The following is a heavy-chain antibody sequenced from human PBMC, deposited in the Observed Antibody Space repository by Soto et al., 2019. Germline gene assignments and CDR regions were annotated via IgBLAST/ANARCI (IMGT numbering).Heavy chain of an antibody. D-gene: IGHD3-3*01. J-gene: IGHJ4*02. V-gene: IGHV3-23*01. CDR3: VKEASRFGVVGRHIYYFDY. CDR2: ISGSGGST. CDR1: GFTFSSYA. Sequence: HPGGSLRLSCAASGFTFSSYAMSWVRQAPGKGLEWVSAISGSGGSTYYADSVKGRFTISRDNSKNTLYLQMNSLRAEDTAVYYCVKEASRFGVVGRHIYYFDYWGQGTLVTVSS.